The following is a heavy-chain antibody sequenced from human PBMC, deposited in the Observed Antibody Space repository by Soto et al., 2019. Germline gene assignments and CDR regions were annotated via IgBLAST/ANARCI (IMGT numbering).Heavy chain of an antibody. CDR2: INTDGSAT. V-gene: IGHV3-74*01. J-gene: IGHJ4*02. CDR1: GFTFTSHW. CDR3: AREFSRALDY. Sequence: PGGSLRLSCAASGFTFTSHWMHWARQAPGKGLVWVSRINTDGSATNCADSVKGRFTISRDNANNTLYLQMNSLRAEDTAVYYCAREFSRALDYWGQGTLVTVSS.